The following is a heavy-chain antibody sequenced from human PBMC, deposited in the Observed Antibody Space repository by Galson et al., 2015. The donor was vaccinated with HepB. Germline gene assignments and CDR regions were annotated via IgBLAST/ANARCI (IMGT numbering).Heavy chain of an antibody. CDR2: IDWDDDK. CDR3: ARTSQVGASNHFDY. D-gene: IGHD1-26*01. CDR1: GFSLSTRGMC. J-gene: IGHJ4*02. Sequence: PALVKPTQTLTLTCTFSGFSLSTRGMCVSWIRQPPGKALEWLALIDWDDDKYYSTSLKTRLTISKDTSKNQVVLTMTNMGPVDTATYYCARTSQVGASNHFDYWGQGTLVTVSS. V-gene: IGHV2-70*01.